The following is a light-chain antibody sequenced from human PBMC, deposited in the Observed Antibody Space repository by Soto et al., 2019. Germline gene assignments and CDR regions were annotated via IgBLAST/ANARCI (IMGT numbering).Light chain of an antibody. CDR3: QQYDDLPLT. J-gene: IGKJ4*01. V-gene: IGKV1-33*01. Sequence: DIQMTQSPSSLSASGRDRVTITCRASQNINNYLNWYQQRPGQAPRLLIYDASNLETGVPSRFSGSGFGTHFTFTITNLQPEDVATYYCQQYDDLPLTFGGGTWVEI. CDR1: QNINNY. CDR2: DAS.